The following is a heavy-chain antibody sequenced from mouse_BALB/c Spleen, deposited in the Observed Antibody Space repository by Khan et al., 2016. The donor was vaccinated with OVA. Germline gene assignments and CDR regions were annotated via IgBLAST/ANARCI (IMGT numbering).Heavy chain of an antibody. V-gene: IGHV5-6*01. CDR1: GFTFSAYG. Sequence: EVELVESGGDLVKPGGSLILSCAASGFTFSAYGMSWVRQPPDKRLEWVSTINSDGYYTYYPDTVKGRFNISRNNAENTLYLQMNSRKSEDKDIYYCASHLTGSFAYWGQGTLVTVSA. CDR2: INSDGYYT. D-gene: IGHD4-1*01. J-gene: IGHJ3*01. CDR3: ASHLTGSFAY.